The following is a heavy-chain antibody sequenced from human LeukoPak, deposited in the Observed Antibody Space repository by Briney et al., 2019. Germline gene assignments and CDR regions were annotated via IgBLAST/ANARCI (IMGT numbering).Heavy chain of an antibody. CDR3: ARDPEFSYGYYFDY. CDR2: TSGNGSPI. Sequence: QPGGSLRLSCAASGFTFSIYEMNWVRQAPGNGLEWVSYTSGNGSPIYYADSVKGRFTISRDNSKNSLFLQLNSLRADDTAVYYCARDPEFSYGYYFDYWGQGTLVTVSS. D-gene: IGHD5-18*01. J-gene: IGHJ4*02. CDR1: GFTFSIYE. V-gene: IGHV3-48*03.